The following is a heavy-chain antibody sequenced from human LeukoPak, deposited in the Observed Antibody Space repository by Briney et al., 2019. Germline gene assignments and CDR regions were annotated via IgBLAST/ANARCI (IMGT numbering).Heavy chain of an antibody. Sequence: GGSLRLSCAASGFTFSSYAMHWVRQAPGKGLEWVAVISYDGNNEYYADSVKGRFTISRDNSKNTLYLQMNSLRAEDTAVYYCARMPYSYYEHVTLGGDYYYYHGMDVWGQGTAVPVSS. CDR3: ARMPYSYYEHVTLGGDYYYYHGMDV. CDR2: ISYDGNNE. CDR1: GFTFSSYA. D-gene: IGHD5-12*01. J-gene: IGHJ6*02. V-gene: IGHV3-30*04.